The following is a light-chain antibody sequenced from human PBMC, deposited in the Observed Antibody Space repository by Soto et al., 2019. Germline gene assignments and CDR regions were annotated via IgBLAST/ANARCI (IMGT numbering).Light chain of an antibody. CDR3: SSYTTSSTVV. V-gene: IGLV2-14*01. J-gene: IGLJ2*01. CDR2: DVS. CDR1: SSDVGAYNY. Sequence: QSALTQPASVSGSPGQSITISCTGTSSDVGAYNYVSWYQQHPGKVPKLMIYDVSNRPSGVSSRFSGSKSGNTASLTISGLQADDEADYYCSSYTTSSTVVFGGGTKVTVL.